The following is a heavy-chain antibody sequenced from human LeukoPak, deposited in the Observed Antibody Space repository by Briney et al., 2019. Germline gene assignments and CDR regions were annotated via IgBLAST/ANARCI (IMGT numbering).Heavy chain of an antibody. CDR2: MNPNSGNT. D-gene: IGHD6-13*01. CDR1: GYTFTSYG. Sequence: ASVKVSCKASGYTFTSYGISWVRQAPGQGLEWMGWMNPNSGNTGYAQKFQGRVTMTRNTSISTAYMELSSLRSEDTAVYYCARVLSSSWYKPLYYYYGMDVWGQGTTVTVSS. J-gene: IGHJ6*02. V-gene: IGHV1-8*02. CDR3: ARVLSSSWYKPLYYYYGMDV.